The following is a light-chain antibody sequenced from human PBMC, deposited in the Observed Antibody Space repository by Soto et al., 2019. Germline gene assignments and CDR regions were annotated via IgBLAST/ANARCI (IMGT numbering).Light chain of an antibody. CDR2: GAS. V-gene: IGKV3-20*01. Sequence: EIVLTQSQGTLSLSPGERATLSCRASQSVSSSYLAWYQQKPGQAPRLLIYGASSRATSIPDRFSGSGSVTDFTLTISSLEPADFAVNYCQQYASSPLSFGGGNKLESK. J-gene: IGKJ4*01. CDR1: QSVSSSY. CDR3: QQYASSPLS.